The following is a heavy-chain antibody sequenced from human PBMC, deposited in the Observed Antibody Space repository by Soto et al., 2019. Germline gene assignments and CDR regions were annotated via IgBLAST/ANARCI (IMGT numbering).Heavy chain of an antibody. Sequence: QVQLVQSGAEVKKPGASVMVSCQASGYTITTYAMHWVRQAPGQRLEWMGWINAGNGNTKYSSKFQGRVTLARDTSASTAYMELSSLRSEDTAVYYCARGGDDCSTTSCYMIDYCGQGTLVTVSS. J-gene: IGHJ4*02. V-gene: IGHV1-3*01. CDR1: GYTITTYA. CDR3: ARGGDDCSTTSCYMIDY. CDR2: INAGNGNT. D-gene: IGHD2-2*02.